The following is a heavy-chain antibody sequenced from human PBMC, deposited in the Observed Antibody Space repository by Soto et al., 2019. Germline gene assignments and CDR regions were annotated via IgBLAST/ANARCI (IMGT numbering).Heavy chain of an antibody. CDR2: IDYSGST. CDR1: DVSSSSGDSY. V-gene: IGHV4-30-4*01. J-gene: IGHJ4*02. CDR3: ARGRGKLLFDY. D-gene: IGHD2-21*01. Sequence: QVQLQESGPGLVKPSQTLSLTCSVSDVSSSSGDSYWSWIRQPPGKGLEWIGYIDYSGSTYYNPSLKSRATLSVDTSNNQYSLKVSSVTAADTAVYYCARGRGKLLFDYWGLGTLLTVSS.